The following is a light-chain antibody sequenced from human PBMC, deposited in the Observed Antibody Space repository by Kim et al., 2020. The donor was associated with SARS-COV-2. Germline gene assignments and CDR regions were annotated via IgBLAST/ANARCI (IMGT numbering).Light chain of an antibody. CDR3: QQYDNSPYT. V-gene: IGKV3-20*01. Sequence: LCPGARATLSCRASQSVSTSNLAWFQNKPGQAPRLLIYDASSRATGIPDRFSASGSGTDFTLTISRLEPEDFAVYYCQQYDNSPYTFGQGTKLEI. J-gene: IGKJ2*01. CDR1: QSVSTSN. CDR2: DAS.